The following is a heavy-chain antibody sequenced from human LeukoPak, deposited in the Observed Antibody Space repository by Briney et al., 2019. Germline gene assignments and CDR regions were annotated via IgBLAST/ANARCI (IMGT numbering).Heavy chain of an antibody. J-gene: IGHJ5*02. V-gene: IGHV3-23*01. D-gene: IGHD4-23*01. CDR3: AKRDYGGNPSYPWFDP. CDR1: GFTFSSYA. Sequence: GGSLRLSCAAPGFTFSSYAMSWVRQAPGKGLEWVSAISGSGGTTYYADSVKGRFTISRDNSKNTLYLQMNSLRAEDTALYYCAKRDYGGNPSYPWFDPWGQGTLVTVSS. CDR2: ISGSGGTT.